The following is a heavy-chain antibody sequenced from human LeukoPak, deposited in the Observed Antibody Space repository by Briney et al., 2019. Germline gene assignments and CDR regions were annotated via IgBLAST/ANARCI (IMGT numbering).Heavy chain of an antibody. V-gene: IGHV4-34*01. CDR3: ARRWNYGRNYYIDV. CDR2: INDSGTI. Sequence: SETLSLTCAVYGGSFSNYYWSWIRQSPGKGLEWIGEINDSGTINYNPSLMSRVTISVDKSKNQFSLKLSSATAANTAVYYCARRWNYGRNYYIDVWGKGATVSVSS. CDR1: GGSFSNYY. J-gene: IGHJ6*03. D-gene: IGHD1-7*01.